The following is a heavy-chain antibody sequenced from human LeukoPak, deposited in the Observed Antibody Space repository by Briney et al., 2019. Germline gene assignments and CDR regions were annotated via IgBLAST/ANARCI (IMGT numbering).Heavy chain of an antibody. Sequence: GASVKVSCKASGYTFTGYYMHWVRQAPGQGLEWMGWINPNSGDTNYSQKFRAWVTMTRDTSISTAYMELSRLRSDDTAVYYRARAHGSGSYYQGLDAFDIWGQGTMVTVSS. CDR1: GYTFTGYY. CDR2: INPNSGDT. V-gene: IGHV1-2*04. J-gene: IGHJ3*02. D-gene: IGHD3-10*01. CDR3: ARAHGSGSYYQGLDAFDI.